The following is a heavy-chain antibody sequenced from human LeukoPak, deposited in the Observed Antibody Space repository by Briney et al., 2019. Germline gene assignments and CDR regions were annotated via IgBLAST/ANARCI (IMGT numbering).Heavy chain of an antibody. CDR1: VYTFTSYD. CDR3: ARRSQAGGTGIGY. Sequence: ASVKVSCKASVYTFTSYDIDWVRQATGQGLEWMGWMNPNSGNTGYAQKFQGRVTMTRNTSISTAYMELNSLRSEDTAVYYCARRSQAGGTGIGYWGQGTLVTVSS. J-gene: IGHJ4*02. D-gene: IGHD6-19*01. V-gene: IGHV1-8*01. CDR2: MNPNSGNT.